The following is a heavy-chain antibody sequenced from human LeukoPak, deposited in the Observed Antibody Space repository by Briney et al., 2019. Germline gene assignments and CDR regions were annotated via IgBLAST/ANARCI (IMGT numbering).Heavy chain of an antibody. D-gene: IGHD7-27*01. CDR1: GDSINSSDYY. CDR2: IYYTGST. V-gene: IGHV4-39*01. CDR3: ARHGNWDPFDY. J-gene: IGHJ4*02. Sequence: PSETLSLTCNVSGDSINSSDYYWGWIRQPPGEGLEWIGTIYYTGSTYYKPYLKSRLTISVDSSKNQFSLKMNSVTAADTGVYYCARHGNWDPFDYWGQGTLVTVSS.